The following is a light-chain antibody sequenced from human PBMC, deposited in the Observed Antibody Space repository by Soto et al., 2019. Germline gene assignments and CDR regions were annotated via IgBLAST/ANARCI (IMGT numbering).Light chain of an antibody. J-gene: IGKJ1*01. V-gene: IGKV3-11*01. CDR2: DAS. Sequence: LTQSPATLSLSPGETATVSCRASHSISSYLAWYQHKPGQPPRLLISDASNRAAGIPARFSGSGSGTDFTLTISSLEPEDFAVYFCQLRDQWPQMFGQGTKVDIK. CDR1: HSISSY. CDR3: QLRDQWPQM.